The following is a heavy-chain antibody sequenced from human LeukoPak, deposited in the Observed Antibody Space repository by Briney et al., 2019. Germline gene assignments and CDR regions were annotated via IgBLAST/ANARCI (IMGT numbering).Heavy chain of an antibody. CDR2: IYNSGST. CDR1: GGSISSYY. Sequence: PSETLSLTCTVSGGSISSYYWSWIRQPPGKGLEWIGYIYNSGSTTNPSLKSRVTISEDPSKNQFSLKLTSVTAADTVVYYCVGHGRLADFDYWGQGTLVTVSS. J-gene: IGHJ4*02. CDR3: VGHGRLADFDY. D-gene: IGHD2-15*01. V-gene: IGHV4-59*08.